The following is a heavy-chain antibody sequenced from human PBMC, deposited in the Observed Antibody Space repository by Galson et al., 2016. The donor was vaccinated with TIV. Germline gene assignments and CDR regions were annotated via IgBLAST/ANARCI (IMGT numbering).Heavy chain of an antibody. CDR3: ARGGYSYDPLDAFDI. D-gene: IGHD5-18*01. Sequence: SLRLSCAGSEFIFGSYEMNWVRQAPGKGLEWVSYISASGSRIYYAESLKGRFTISRDNAKNSLYLQMNSLRAEDTAIYYCARGGYSYDPLDAFDIWGQGTMVTVPS. V-gene: IGHV3-48*03. J-gene: IGHJ3*02. CDR2: ISASGSRI. CDR1: EFIFGSYE.